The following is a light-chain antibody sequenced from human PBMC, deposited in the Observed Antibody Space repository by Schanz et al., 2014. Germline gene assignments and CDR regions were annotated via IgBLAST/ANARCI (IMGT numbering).Light chain of an antibody. CDR2: DVS. J-gene: IGLJ3*02. V-gene: IGLV2-23*02. CDR3: CSYAGSSTWV. Sequence: QSALTQPASVSGSPGQSITISCTGTSSDVGGYDFVSWYQQHPDKAPKLMIYDVSNRPSGVSNRFSASKSGNTASLTISGLQAEDEADYYCCSYAGSSTWVFGGGTKLTVL. CDR1: SSDVGGYDF.